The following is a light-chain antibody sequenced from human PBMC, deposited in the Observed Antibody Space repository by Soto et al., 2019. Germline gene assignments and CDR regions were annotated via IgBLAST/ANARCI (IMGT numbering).Light chain of an antibody. J-gene: IGKJ1*01. Sequence: DVLMTQSPLSLPVTPGQPASISCRSSQSLVYTDGNTYLNWFHQRPGQPPRRLIYKISNRDSGVPDRFSGSGSGTDFTLKISRVEAEDVGLYYCMQGSHWPRTFGQGTKVEI. CDR2: KIS. CDR1: QSLVYTDGNTY. V-gene: IGKV2-30*01. CDR3: MQGSHWPRT.